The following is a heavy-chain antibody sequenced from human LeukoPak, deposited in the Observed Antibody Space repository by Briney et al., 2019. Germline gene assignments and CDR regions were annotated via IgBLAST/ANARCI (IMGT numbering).Heavy chain of an antibody. J-gene: IGHJ4*02. CDR2: IYYSGST. CDR1: GASISSSSHY. D-gene: IGHD1-1*01. Sequence: PSETLSLTCTVSGASISSSSHYWAWIRQPPGKGLEWIGYIYYSGSTNYNPSLKSRVTISVDTSKNQFSLKLSSVTAADTAVYYCARGKEGYGYWGQGTLVTVSS. V-gene: IGHV4-61*05. CDR3: ARGKEGYGY.